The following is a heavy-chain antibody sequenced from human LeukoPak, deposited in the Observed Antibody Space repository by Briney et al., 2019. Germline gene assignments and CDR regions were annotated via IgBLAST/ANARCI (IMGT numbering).Heavy chain of an antibody. V-gene: IGHV4-4*07. D-gene: IGHD4-17*01. CDR2: IYTSGST. J-gene: IGHJ6*03. Sequence: SETLSLTCTVSGGSISSYYWSWIRQPAGKGLEWIGRIYTSGSTNYNPSLKSRVTISVDTSKNQFSLKLSSVTAADTAVYYCARGGEIYYGDYVLAYYYYYMDVWGKGTTVTVSS. CDR1: GGSISSYY. CDR3: ARGGEIYYGDYVLAYYYYYMDV.